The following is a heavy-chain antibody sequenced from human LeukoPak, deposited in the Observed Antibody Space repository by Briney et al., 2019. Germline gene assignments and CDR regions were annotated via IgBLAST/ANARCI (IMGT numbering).Heavy chain of an antibody. CDR1: GFTFSSYG. J-gene: IGHJ6*02. CDR2: IWYDGSNK. CDR3: ARDLFDILTGSSFYGMDV. Sequence: GGSLRLSCAASGFTFSSYGMHWVRQAPGKGLEWVAVIWYDGSNKYYADSVKGRFTISRDNSKNTLYLQMNSLRAEDTAVYYRARDLFDILTGSSFYGMDVWGQGTTVTVSS. D-gene: IGHD3-9*01. V-gene: IGHV3-33*01.